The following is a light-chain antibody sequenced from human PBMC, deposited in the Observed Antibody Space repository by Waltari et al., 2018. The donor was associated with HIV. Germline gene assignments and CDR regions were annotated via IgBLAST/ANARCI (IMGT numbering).Light chain of an antibody. J-gene: IGLJ3*02. CDR2: RNN. V-gene: IGLV1-47*01. CDR3: AAWDDSLSGSWV. Sequence: QSVLTQPPSASGTPGQRVTISCSGSTPNIRSTYVSWYQQLPGTAPKLLIYRNNQRPSGVPDRFSGSKSGTSASLAISGLRSEDEADYYCAAWDDSLSGSWVFGGGTKLTVL. CDR1: TPNIRSTY.